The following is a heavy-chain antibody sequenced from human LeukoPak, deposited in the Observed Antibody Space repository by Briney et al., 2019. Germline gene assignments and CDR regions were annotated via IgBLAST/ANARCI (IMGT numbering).Heavy chain of an antibody. Sequence: GGSLRLSCAASGFTFDDYGMSRVRQAPGKGLEWVSGINWNGGSTGYADSVKGRFTISRDNAKNSLYLQMNSLRAEDTALYYCARDLVAGTTTGAFDIWGQGTMVTVSS. CDR1: GFTFDDYG. V-gene: IGHV3-20*04. D-gene: IGHD6-19*01. CDR2: INWNGGST. CDR3: ARDLVAGTTTGAFDI. J-gene: IGHJ3*02.